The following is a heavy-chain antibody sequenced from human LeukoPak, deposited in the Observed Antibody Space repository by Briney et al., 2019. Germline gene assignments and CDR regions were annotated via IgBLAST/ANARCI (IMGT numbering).Heavy chain of an antibody. V-gene: IGHV3-23*01. D-gene: IGHD7-27*01. CDR2: VSGSGGST. Sequence: GGSLRLSCAASGFTFSSYAMSWVRQAPGKGLEWVSGVSGSGGSTFYADSVKGRFTISRDNSKNTLYLQMNSLRAEDTAVYYCAKDLNWGGRWGQGTLVTVSS. J-gene: IGHJ4*02. CDR1: GFTFSSYA. CDR3: AKDLNWGGR.